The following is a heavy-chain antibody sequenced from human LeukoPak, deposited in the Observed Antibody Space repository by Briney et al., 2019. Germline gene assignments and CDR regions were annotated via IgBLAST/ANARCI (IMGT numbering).Heavy chain of an antibody. V-gene: IGHV4-39*07. J-gene: IGHJ4*02. CDR1: GDSISSSNHF. CDR3: ARGQYDILTGYYLQFDY. D-gene: IGHD3-9*01. Sequence: KPSETLSLTCTVSGDSISSSNHFWGLGRQPPEKGLEWIERIYYSGSTYYNPSLTSRVTILVDPSKNQFSLKLSSVTAADTALYYCARGQYDILTGYYLQFDYWGQGTLVTVSS. CDR2: IYYSGST.